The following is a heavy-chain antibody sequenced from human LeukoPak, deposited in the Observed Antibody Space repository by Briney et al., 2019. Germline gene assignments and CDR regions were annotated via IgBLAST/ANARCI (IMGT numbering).Heavy chain of an antibody. CDR3: ARESGDILTGYLD. D-gene: IGHD3-9*01. CDR1: GYTFTGYY. Sequence: ASVKVSCKASGYTFTGYYMHWVRQTPGQGLEWMGWINPNSGGTNYAQKFQGRVTMTRDTSISTAYMELSRLRSDDTAVYYCARESGDILTGYLDWGQGTLVTVSS. J-gene: IGHJ4*02. V-gene: IGHV1-2*02. CDR2: INPNSGGT.